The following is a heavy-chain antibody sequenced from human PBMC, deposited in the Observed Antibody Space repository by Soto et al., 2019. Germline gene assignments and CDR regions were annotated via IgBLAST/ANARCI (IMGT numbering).Heavy chain of an antibody. J-gene: IGHJ4*02. V-gene: IGHV3-23*01. Sequence: GGSLRLSCAASVFTFSTFAMNWVRQAPGKGLEWVSGITGGSGFTFYADSVKGRFTISRDDSENTLFLQMSSLRAADTAIYFCARHDYRDYVDRFDYWGPGTLVTVSS. CDR1: VFTFSTFA. D-gene: IGHD4-17*01. CDR3: ARHDYRDYVDRFDY. CDR2: ITGGSGFT.